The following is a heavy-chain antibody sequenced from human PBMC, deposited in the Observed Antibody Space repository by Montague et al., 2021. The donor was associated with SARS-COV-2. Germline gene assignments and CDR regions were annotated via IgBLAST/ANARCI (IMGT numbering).Heavy chain of an antibody. D-gene: IGHD3-9*01. V-gene: IGHV4-59*08. CDR1: GGSISSYS. CDR2: IFYSWST. CDR3: ARLGLGGYDILTGYYQSGMDV. Sequence: SETLSLTCTVSGGSISSYSWSWIRQPPGKGLEWIGSIFYSWSTNYNPSLKSRVTISVDTSKKQFSLKLSSVTAADTAVYYCARLGLGGYDILTGYYQSGMDVWGQGKRSPSP. J-gene: IGHJ6*02.